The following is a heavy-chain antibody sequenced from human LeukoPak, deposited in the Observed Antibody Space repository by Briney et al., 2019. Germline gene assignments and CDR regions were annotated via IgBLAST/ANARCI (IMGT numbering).Heavy chain of an antibody. CDR2: VDWDDDK. J-gene: IGHJ6*03. V-gene: IGHV2-70*11. CDR1: GFSLSTSGMC. CDR3: ARSLPAAINYYYYYCMDV. D-gene: IGHD2-2*01. Sequence: SGPALVKPTQTLTLTCTFSGFSLSTSGMCVCWIRQPPGKALEWLARVDWDDDKYYSTSLKTRLTISKDTSKNQVVLTMTNMDPVDTATYYCARSLPAAINYYYYYCMDVWGKGTTVTVSS.